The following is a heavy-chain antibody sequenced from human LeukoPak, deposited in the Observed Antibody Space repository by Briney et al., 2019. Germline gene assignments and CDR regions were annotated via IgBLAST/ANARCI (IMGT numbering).Heavy chain of an antibody. J-gene: IGHJ4*02. CDR2: IIPIFGTA. CDR1: GYTFTDYY. D-gene: IGHD4-17*01. Sequence: GASVKVSCKASGYTFTDYYINWVRQAPGQGLEWMGRIIPIFGTANYAQKFQGRVTITTDESTSTAYMELSSLRSEDTAVYYCAVPEGTTVTGYWGQGTLVTVSS. CDR3: AVPEGTTVTGY. V-gene: IGHV1-69*05.